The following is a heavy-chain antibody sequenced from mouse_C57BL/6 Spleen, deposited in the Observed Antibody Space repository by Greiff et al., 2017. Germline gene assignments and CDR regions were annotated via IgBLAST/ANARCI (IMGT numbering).Heavy chain of an antibody. CDR2: IDPSDSYT. CDR1: GYTFTSYW. D-gene: IGHD1-1*01. J-gene: IGHJ2*01. V-gene: IGHV1-69*01. CDR3: ARSPITTVVGGGYFDY. Sequence: VQLQQPGAELVMPGASVKLSCKASGYTFTSYWMHWVKQRPGQGLEWIGEIDPSDSYTNYNQKFKGKSTLTVDKSSSTAYMRLSSLTSEDSAVYYCARSPITTVVGGGYFDYWGQGTTLTVSS.